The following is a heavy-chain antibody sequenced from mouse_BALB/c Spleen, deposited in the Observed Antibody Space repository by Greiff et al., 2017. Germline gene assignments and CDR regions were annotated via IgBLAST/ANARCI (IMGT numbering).Heavy chain of an antibody. V-gene: IGHV5-6-3*01. D-gene: IGHD2-1*01. CDR3: ARGGGNYPAWFAY. CDR2: INSNGGST. J-gene: IGHJ3*01. Sequence: EVHLVESGGGLVQPGGSLKLSCAASGFTFSSYGMSWVRQTPDKRLELVATINSNGGSTYYPDSVKGRFTISRDNPKNTLFLQMTSLRSEDTAMYYCARGGGNYPAWFAYWGQGTLVTVSA. CDR1: GFTFSSYG.